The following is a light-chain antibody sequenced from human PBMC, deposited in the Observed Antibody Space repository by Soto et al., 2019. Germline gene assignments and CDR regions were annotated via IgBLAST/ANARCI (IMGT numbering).Light chain of an antibody. V-gene: IGLV1-44*01. CDR1: SSNIESNS. CDR3: AAWDDSLNGVL. Sequence: QAVVTQPPSASGTPGQRVTISCSGSSSNIESNSVNWYQQLPGTAPKLLIYSNDQRPSGVPDRFSGSKSGTSASLAISGLQSEDEADYYCAAWDDSLNGVLFAGGTKLTVL. J-gene: IGLJ2*01. CDR2: SND.